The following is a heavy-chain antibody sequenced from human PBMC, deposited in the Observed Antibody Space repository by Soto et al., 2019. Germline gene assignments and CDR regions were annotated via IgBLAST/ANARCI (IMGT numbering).Heavy chain of an antibody. Sequence: ASLKVSCKASGYTFTGYYMHWVRQAPGQGLEWMGWINPNSGGTNYAQKFQGWVTMTRDTSISTAYMELSRLRSDDTAVYYCARDGSGGGEDDAFDIWGQGTMVTVSS. CDR3: ARDGSGGGEDDAFDI. CDR1: GYTFTGYY. J-gene: IGHJ3*02. D-gene: IGHD2-15*01. V-gene: IGHV1-2*04. CDR2: INPNSGGT.